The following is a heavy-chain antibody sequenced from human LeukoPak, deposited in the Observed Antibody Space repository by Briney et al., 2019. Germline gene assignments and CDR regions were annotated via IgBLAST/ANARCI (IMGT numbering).Heavy chain of an antibody. CDR3: ARDNGDLDFQH. CDR1: GGTFSSYA. CDR2: IIPIFGTA. Sequence: GSSVKVSCKASGGTFSSYAISWVRQAPGQGLEWMGGIIPIFGTANYAQKFQGRVTMTRDTSTSTVYMELSSLRSEDTAVYYCARDNGDLDFQHWGQGTLVTVSS. V-gene: IGHV1-69*05. D-gene: IGHD4-17*01. J-gene: IGHJ1*01.